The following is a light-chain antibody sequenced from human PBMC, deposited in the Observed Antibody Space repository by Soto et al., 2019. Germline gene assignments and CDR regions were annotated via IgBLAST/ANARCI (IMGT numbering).Light chain of an antibody. CDR1: RRDVGAYNY. CDR3: SSYTTSSTPV. CDR2: DVI. Sequence: QSALTQPASVSGSPGQSITISCTGTRRDVGAYNYVSWYQHHPGKAPKLMISDVIHRPSGVANRFSGSKSGNTASLTISGLQDEDEADDYCSSYTTSSTPVFGGVPNLTVL. V-gene: IGLV2-14*01. J-gene: IGLJ2*01.